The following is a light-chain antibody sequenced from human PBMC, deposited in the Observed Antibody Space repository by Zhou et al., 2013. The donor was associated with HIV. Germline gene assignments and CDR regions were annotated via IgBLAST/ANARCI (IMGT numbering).Light chain of an antibody. CDR2: KAS. Sequence: DIQMTQSPSTLSASVGDRVTITCRASQSVTTGWLAWYQQKQGKAPKLLIYKASTLESGVPSRFSGSGSGTDFTLTISNLQPEDIATYYCQQSSTTEWTFGQGTKVEMK. CDR3: QQSSTTEWT. V-gene: IGKV1-5*03. CDR1: QSVTTGW. J-gene: IGKJ1*01.